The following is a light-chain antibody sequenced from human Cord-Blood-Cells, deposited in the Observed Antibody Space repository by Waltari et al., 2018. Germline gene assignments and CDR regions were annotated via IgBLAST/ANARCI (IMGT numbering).Light chain of an antibody. Sequence: DIQMTQFPSTLSASVGDRVTITCRASRSISSWLAWYQQKPGKAPKLLIYKASSLESGVPSRFSGSGSGTEFTLTISSLQPDDFATYYCQQYNSYWTFGQGTKVEIK. CDR3: QQYNSYWT. CDR2: KAS. J-gene: IGKJ1*01. V-gene: IGKV1-5*03. CDR1: RSISSW.